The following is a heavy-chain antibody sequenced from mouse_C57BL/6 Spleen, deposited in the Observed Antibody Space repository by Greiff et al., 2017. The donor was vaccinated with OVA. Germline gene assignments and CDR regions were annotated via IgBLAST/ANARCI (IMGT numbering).Heavy chain of an antibody. Sequence: EVKLMESGGGLVKPGGSLKLSCAASGFTFSSYAMSWVRQTPEKRLEWVATISDGGSYTYYPANVKGRFTISRDNAKNNLYLQMSHRKSEDTALYYCARGGYGSSHWYFDVWGTGTTVTVSS. CDR3: ARGGYGSSHWYFDV. J-gene: IGHJ1*03. CDR2: ISDGGSYT. D-gene: IGHD1-1*01. V-gene: IGHV5-4*03. CDR1: GFTFSSYA.